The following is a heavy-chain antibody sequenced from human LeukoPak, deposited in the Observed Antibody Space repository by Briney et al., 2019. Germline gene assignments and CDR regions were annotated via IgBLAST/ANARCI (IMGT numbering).Heavy chain of an antibody. CDR2: IYYSVVT. V-gene: IGHV4-59*01. CDR3: ARGPARLDP. CDR1: GGSIRGYY. J-gene: IGHJ5*02. Sequence: SETLSLTCTVSGGSIRGYYWSWIRQPPGKGLEWIGYIYYSVVTDYNPSLKSRVTMSVDTSKNQFSLKLTSVTAADTTVYYCARGPARLDPWGQGILVTVSS.